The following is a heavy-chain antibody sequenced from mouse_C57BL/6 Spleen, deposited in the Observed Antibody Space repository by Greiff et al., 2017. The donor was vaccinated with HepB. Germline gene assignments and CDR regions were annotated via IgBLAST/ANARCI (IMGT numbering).Heavy chain of an antibody. D-gene: IGHD1-1*01. J-gene: IGHJ4*01. CDR2: IDPSDSYT. V-gene: IGHV1-69*01. Sequence: VKLQQPGAELVMPGASVKLSCKASGYTFTSYWMHWVKQRPGQGLEWIGEIDPSDSYTNYNQKFKGKSTLTVDKSSSTAYMQLSSLTSEDSAVYYCALYALGAMDYWGQGTSVTVSS. CDR3: ALYALGAMDY. CDR1: GYTFTSYW.